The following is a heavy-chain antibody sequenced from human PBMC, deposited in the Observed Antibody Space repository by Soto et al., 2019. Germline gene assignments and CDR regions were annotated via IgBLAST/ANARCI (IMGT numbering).Heavy chain of an antibody. CDR1: GFTVTSNY. Sequence: EVQLVESGGGLIQPRGSLRLSCAASGFTVTSNYMSWVRQAPGKGLEWVSVIYSGGSTYYADSVKGRFTISRDNSKSTLYLQMTSLRAEDTAVYFCARINWNYALTFDYWGQGTLVTVSS. CDR2: IYSGGST. CDR3: ARINWNYALTFDY. J-gene: IGHJ4*02. D-gene: IGHD1-7*01. V-gene: IGHV3-53*01.